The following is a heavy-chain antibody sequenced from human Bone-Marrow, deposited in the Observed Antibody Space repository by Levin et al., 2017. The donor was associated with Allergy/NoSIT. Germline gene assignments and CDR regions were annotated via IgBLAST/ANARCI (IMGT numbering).Heavy chain of an antibody. J-gene: IGHJ4*02. CDR3: ARAFRGNLLSDN. D-gene: IGHD3-16*01. CDR2: MNPLSGNT. CDR1: GYTFSDFD. V-gene: IGHV1-8*01. Sequence: ASVKVSCKTSGYTFSDFDIIWVRQASGQGLEWMGWMNPLSGNTGFSQKFLGRVTMTGDPSINTAYMQLNSLSSDDTALYYCARAFRGNLLSDNGGQGTLVTV.